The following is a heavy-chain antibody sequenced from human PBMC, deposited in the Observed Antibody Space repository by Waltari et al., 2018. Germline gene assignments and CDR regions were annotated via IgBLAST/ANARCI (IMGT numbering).Heavy chain of an antibody. CDR1: GAPFSRVG. Sequence: QVQMVQSGAEVKQPGSSVKVSCKSSGAPFSRVGLHRLRHAPGQGLEWMGKIRPMPEITDYEQKRQGRLRSTADRCTTTGYMELRSLGSEDTAIYYWARRVATKGAFEVWGRGTLVTVSP. CDR3: ARRVATKGAFEV. CDR2: IRPMPEIT. D-gene: IGHD5-12*01. J-gene: IGHJ3*01. V-gene: IGHV1-69*02.